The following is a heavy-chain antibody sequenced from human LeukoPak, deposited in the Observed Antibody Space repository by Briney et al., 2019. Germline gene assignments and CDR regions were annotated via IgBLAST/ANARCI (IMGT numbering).Heavy chain of an antibody. Sequence: ASVKVSCKLSGYTLTELSMHWVRQAPGKGLGWRGGFDIEDGETIYAKKCKGSVTITEDTSTDTAYMELSSLRSEDTAVYYCDLRWAVQGAAFDIWGQGTMVTVSS. V-gene: IGHV1-24*01. J-gene: IGHJ3*02. CDR3: DLRWAVQGAAFDI. CDR2: FDIEDGET. CDR1: GYTLTELS.